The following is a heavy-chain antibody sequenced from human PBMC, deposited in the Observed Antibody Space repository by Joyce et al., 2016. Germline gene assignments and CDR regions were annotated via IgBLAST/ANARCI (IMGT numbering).Heavy chain of an antibody. CDR2: IYHTGRT. J-gene: IGHJ3*02. Sequence: QLQLQESGPGLVKPSETLSLTCAVSGGSIGSNEYYWGWIRQPPGKGLEWIGSIYHTGRTFYNPSLKSRLTISGDTSKNQFSLKLSSVTAADTAIYYCARDSEDSGTDHQGAFDIWGQGTMVTVSS. CDR1: GGSIGSNEYY. V-gene: IGHV4-39*07. D-gene: IGHD1-26*01. CDR3: ARDSEDSGTDHQGAFDI.